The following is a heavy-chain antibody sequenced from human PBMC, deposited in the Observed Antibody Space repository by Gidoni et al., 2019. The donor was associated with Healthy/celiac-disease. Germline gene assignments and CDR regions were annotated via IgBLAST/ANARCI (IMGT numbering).Heavy chain of an antibody. CDR1: GFTFSSYS. CDR3: ARGVVDTVGQFDY. Sequence: EVQLLESGGGLVKPGGSLRLSCAASGFTFSSYSMNWVRQAPGKGLEWVSSISSSSSYIYYADSVKGRFTISRDNAKNSLYLQMNSLRAEDTAVYYCARGVVDTVGQFDYWGQGTLVTVSS. V-gene: IGHV3-21*01. D-gene: IGHD5-18*01. J-gene: IGHJ4*02. CDR2: ISSSSSYI.